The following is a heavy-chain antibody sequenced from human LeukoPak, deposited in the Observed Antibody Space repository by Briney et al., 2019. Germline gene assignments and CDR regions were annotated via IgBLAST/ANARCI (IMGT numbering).Heavy chain of an antibody. V-gene: IGHV3-30*04. Sequence: GGSLRLSCVASGFTFSSYAMHWVRQAPGKGLEWVAVISYDGSNKYYADSVKGRFTISRDNSKNTLSLQMNSLRAEDTAVYYCAKGLGAAAPFWGQGTLVTVSS. CDR3: AKGLGAAAPF. J-gene: IGHJ4*02. D-gene: IGHD6-13*01. CDR1: GFTFSSYA. CDR2: ISYDGSNK.